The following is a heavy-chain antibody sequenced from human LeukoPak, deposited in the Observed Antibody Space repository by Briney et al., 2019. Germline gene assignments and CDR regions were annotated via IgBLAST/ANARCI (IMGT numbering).Heavy chain of an antibody. CDR3: TREDNSYFDL. CDR1: GFTFSDYY. CDR2: VSTDSTYT. Sequence: PRGSLRLSCTASGFTFSDYYMTWIRQAPGKGLEWLSYVSTDSTYTNYADSVKGRFTISRDNAKSSLYLQLDSLTAEDTAVYYCTREDNSYFDLWGRGTLVTVSS. V-gene: IGHV3-11*05. J-gene: IGHJ2*01.